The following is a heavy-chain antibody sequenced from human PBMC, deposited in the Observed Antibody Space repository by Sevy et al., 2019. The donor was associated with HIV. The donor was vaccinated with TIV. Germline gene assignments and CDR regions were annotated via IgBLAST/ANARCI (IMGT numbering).Heavy chain of an antibody. D-gene: IGHD6-13*01. V-gene: IGHV3-7*01. CDR2: INQDGSVK. CDR1: GFTLNSYW. Sequence: GGSLRLSCAASGFTLNSYWMSWVRQAPGMGLEWVANINQDGSVKYYVDSVKGRFTISRDNARNSLYLRMNSLRAEDTALYYCVRAIAAAGSFWGQGTLVTVSS. J-gene: IGHJ4*02. CDR3: VRAIAAAGSF.